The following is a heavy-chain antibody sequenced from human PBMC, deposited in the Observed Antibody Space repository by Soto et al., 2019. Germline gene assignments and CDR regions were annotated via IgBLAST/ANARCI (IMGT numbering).Heavy chain of an antibody. V-gene: IGHV1-69*13. CDR1: GGTFSSYA. CDR3: ASSPYSSSWYNWFDP. Sequence: SVKVSCKASGGTFSSYAISWVRQAPGQGHEWMGGIIPIFGTANYAQKFQGRVTITADESTSTAYMELSSLRSEDTAVYYCASSPYSSSWYNWFDPWGQGALVTVSS. J-gene: IGHJ5*02. D-gene: IGHD6-13*01. CDR2: IIPIFGTA.